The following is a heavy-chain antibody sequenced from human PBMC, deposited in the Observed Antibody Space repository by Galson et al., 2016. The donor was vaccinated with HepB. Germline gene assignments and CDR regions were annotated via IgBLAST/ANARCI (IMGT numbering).Heavy chain of an antibody. Sequence: SLRLSCAASGFTFGEYYMTWIRQAPGKGLEWVSYISTSGTNTYYADSVKGRFTISRDNAKNSLYLQMNSLRDQDTAAYYCATMDYNANSAYWGQGTLVTVSS. CDR1: GFTFGEYY. J-gene: IGHJ4*02. V-gene: IGHV3-11*04. D-gene: IGHD4-11*01. CDR2: ISTSGTNT. CDR3: ATMDYNANSAY.